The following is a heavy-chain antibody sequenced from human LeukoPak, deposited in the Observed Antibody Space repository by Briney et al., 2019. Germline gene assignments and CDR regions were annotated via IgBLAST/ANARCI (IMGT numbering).Heavy chain of an antibody. V-gene: IGHV1-8*02. CDR3: ARERGGQAGRYFPS. D-gene: IGHD2/OR15-2a*01. J-gene: IGHJ5*02. CDR1: GYTFINYD. CDR2: MRPNSGKT. Sequence: GASVKVSCKTSGYTFINYDISWVRQASGQGLEWMGWMRPNSGKTGYAQKFQGRVTMTRNISISTAYMELSSLRFEDTAVYYCARERGGQAGRYFPSWGQGILVTVSS.